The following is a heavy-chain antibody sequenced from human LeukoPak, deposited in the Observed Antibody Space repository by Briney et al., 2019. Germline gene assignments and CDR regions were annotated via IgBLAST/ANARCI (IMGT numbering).Heavy chain of an antibody. J-gene: IGHJ3*02. Sequence: SETLSLTCTVSGGSISSGGYYWSWLRQHPGKGLEWIGYIYYSGSTYYNPSLKSRVTISVDTSKNQFSLKLSSVTAADTAVYYCARVLIRNAFDIWGQGTMVTVSS. CDR1: GGSISSGGYY. CDR3: ARVLIRNAFDI. D-gene: IGHD2-21*01. CDR2: IYYSGST. V-gene: IGHV4-31*03.